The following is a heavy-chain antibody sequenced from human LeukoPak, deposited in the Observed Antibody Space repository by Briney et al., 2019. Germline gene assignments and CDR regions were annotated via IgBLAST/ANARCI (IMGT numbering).Heavy chain of an antibody. D-gene: IGHD5-24*01. J-gene: IGHJ4*02. CDR3: ARDLGDGYNSY. CDR2: ISSSSSFI. CDR1: GFTFSSYS. Sequence: GGSLRLSCAASGFTFSSYSMNWVRQAPGKGLEWVSSISSSSSFIYYADSAKGRFTISRDDAKNSLYLQMNSLRAEDTAVYYCARDLGDGYNSYWGQGTLVTVSS. V-gene: IGHV3-21*01.